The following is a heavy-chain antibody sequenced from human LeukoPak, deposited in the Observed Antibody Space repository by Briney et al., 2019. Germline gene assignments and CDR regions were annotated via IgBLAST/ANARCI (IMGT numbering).Heavy chain of an antibody. D-gene: IGHD3-10*01. Sequence: GASVKVSFKVSGYTLTELSMHWVRQAPGKGLEWMGGFDPEDGETIYAQKFQGRVTMTEDTSTDTAYMKLSSLRSEDTAVYYCATGWLGSYTGDIWGQGTMVTVSS. CDR3: ATGWLGSYTGDI. V-gene: IGHV1-24*01. J-gene: IGHJ3*02. CDR2: FDPEDGET. CDR1: GYTLTELS.